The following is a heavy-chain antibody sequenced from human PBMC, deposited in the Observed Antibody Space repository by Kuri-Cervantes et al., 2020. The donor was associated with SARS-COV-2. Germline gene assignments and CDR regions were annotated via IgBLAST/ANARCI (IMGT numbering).Heavy chain of an antibody. V-gene: IGHV3-23*01. CDR1: GFTFSSYA. Sequence: GGSLRLSCAASGFTFSSYAVSWVRQAPGKGLEWVSAISGSGGSTYYADSVKGRFTISRDNSKNTLYLQMNSLRAEDTAVYYCARDHGDYYFDYWGQGTLVTVSS. CDR3: ARDHGDYYFDY. CDR2: ISGSGGST. D-gene: IGHD4-17*01. J-gene: IGHJ4*02.